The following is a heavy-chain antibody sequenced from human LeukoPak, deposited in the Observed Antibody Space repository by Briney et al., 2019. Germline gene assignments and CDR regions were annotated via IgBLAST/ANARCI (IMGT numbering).Heavy chain of an antibody. D-gene: IGHD6-19*01. CDR1: GFTFSTYS. V-gene: IGHV3-48*02. CDR2: ISSRSSAI. CDR3: ATYSSGWYLVY. Sequence: GGSLRLSCAASGFTFSTYSMNWVRQAPGKGLEWVSFISSRSSAIYYADSVKGRFTISRDDAKNSLYLQMNSLRDGDTAVYYCATYSSGWYLVYWGQGTLVTVSS. J-gene: IGHJ4*02.